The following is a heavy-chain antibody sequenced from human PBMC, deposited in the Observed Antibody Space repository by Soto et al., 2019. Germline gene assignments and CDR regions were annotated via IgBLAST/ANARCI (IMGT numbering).Heavy chain of an antibody. V-gene: IGHV5-10-1*01. CDR2: IDPSDSQT. D-gene: IGHD5-12*01. Sequence: GESLKISCKGSGYSFAGYWITWVRQKPGKGLEWMGRIDPSDSQTYYSPSFRGHVAISVTKSITTVFLQWSSLKASDTAMYYCARHGRDGYNGIDYWGQGTMVIVSS. CDR3: ARHGRDGYNGIDY. CDR1: GYSFAGYW. J-gene: IGHJ4*02.